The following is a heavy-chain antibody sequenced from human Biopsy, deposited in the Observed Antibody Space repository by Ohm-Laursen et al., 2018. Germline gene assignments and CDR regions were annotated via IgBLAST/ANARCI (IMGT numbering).Heavy chain of an antibody. CDR1: GGTFTNYA. D-gene: IGHD3-10*01. CDR2: IIPMLGTV. CDR3: ARDTLMAQHLVPGENWFDP. J-gene: IGHJ5*02. V-gene: IGHV1-69*10. Sequence: SVKVSCNASGGTFTNYAISWVRQAPGQGLEWMGGIIPMLGTVQYARKLRGRVTITADKPTSTAYMELTSLTSDDTAVYYCARDTLMAQHLVPGENWFDPWGQGTLVTVSS.